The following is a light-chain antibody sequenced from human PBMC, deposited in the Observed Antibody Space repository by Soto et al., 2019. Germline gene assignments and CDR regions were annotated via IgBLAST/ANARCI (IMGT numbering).Light chain of an antibody. J-gene: IGKJ4*01. Sequence: IQLTQTPSSLSSSVGDRVTITCRASQGISSFLAWYQQKTGKAPKLLIFAASSLQSAVPSRFSGSGFGTDFTLTITSLQPEDFSNYNCHKVESYPSTFGGGTKVEMK. CDR3: HKVESYPST. V-gene: IGKV1-9*01. CDR2: AAS. CDR1: QGISSF.